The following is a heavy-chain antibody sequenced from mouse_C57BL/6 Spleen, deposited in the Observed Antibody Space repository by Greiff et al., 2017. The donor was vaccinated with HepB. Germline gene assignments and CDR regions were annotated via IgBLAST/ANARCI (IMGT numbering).Heavy chain of an antibody. CDR1: GFTFSDYY. V-gene: IGHV5-12*01. D-gene: IGHD1-1*01. J-gene: IGHJ1*03. CDR3: ARQGLYYYGSSYWYFDV. Sequence: EVQLVESGGGLVQPGGSLKLSCAASGFTFSDYYMYWVRQTPEKRLEWVAYISNGGGSTYYPDTVKGRFTISRDNAKNTLYLQMSRLKSEDTAMYYCARQGLYYYGSSYWYFDVWGTGTTVTVSS. CDR2: ISNGGGST.